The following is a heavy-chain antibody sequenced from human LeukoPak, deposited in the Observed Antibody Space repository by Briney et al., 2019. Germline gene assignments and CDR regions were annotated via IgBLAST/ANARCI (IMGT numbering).Heavy chain of an antibody. CDR3: AKWSAPYYDTSGTLDY. J-gene: IGHJ4*02. CDR1: GFTFSSYA. Sequence: PGGSLRLSCAASGFTFSSYAMSWVRQAPGKGLEWVSAISGSGGSTYYADSVKGRFTISRDNSKNTLNLQMNSLRAEDTAVYYCAKWSAPYYDTSGTLDYWGQGTLVTVSS. CDR2: ISGSGGST. V-gene: IGHV3-23*01. D-gene: IGHD3-22*01.